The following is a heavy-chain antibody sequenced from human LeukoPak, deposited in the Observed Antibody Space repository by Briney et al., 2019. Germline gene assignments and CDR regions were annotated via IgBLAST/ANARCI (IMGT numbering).Heavy chain of an antibody. V-gene: IGHV3-48*01. Sequence: GGSLRLSCAASGFTFSSYSMNWVRQAPGKGLEWVSYISSSSSTIYYADSVKGRFTISRDNAKNSLYLQMNSLRAEDTAVYYCASPRMTTVTNSFDYWGQGTLVTVSS. CDR2: ISSSSSTI. D-gene: IGHD4-17*01. CDR1: GFTFSSYS. J-gene: IGHJ4*02. CDR3: ASPRMTTVTNSFDY.